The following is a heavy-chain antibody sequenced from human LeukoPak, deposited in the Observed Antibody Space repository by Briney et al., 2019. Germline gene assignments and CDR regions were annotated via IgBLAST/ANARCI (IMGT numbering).Heavy chain of an antibody. CDR1: GGSFSGYY. CDR3: ARARIIGVPWDY. J-gene: IGHJ4*02. D-gene: IGHD3-3*01. V-gene: IGHV4-34*01. CDR2: INHSGST. Sequence: SETLSLTCAVYGGSFSGYYWSWIRQPPGKGLEWIGEINHSGSTNYNPSLKSRVTISVDTSKNQFSLKLSSVTAADTAVYYCARARIIGVPWDYWGQGTLVTVSS.